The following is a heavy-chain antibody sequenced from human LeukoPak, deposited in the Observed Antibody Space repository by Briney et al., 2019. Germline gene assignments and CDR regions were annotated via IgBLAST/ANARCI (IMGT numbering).Heavy chain of an antibody. CDR3: ARDVNYHGSGSQGFTDY. J-gene: IGHJ4*02. CDR2: IIPILGIA. V-gene: IGHV1-69*04. CDR1: GGTFSSYA. Sequence: SVKVSCKASGGTFSSYAISWVRQAPGQGLEWMGRIIPILGIANYAQKFQGRVTITADKSTSTAYMELSSLRSEDTAVYYCARDVNYHGSGSQGFTDYWGQGTLVTVSS. D-gene: IGHD3-10*01.